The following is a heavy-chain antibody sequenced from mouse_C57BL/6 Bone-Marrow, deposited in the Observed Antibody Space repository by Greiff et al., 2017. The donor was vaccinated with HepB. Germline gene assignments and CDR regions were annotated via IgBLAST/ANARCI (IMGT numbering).Heavy chain of an antibody. D-gene: IGHD2-3*01. CDR2: SRNKANDYTT. CDR3: ARDKDGSLDY. Sequence: EVQLVESGGGLVQSGRSLRLSCATSGFTFSDFYMEWVRQAPGKGLEWIAASRNKANDYTTEYSASVKGRFIVSRDTSQSILYLQMNALRAEDTAIYYCARDKDGSLDYWGQGTTLTVSS. V-gene: IGHV7-1*01. J-gene: IGHJ2*01. CDR1: GFTFSDFY.